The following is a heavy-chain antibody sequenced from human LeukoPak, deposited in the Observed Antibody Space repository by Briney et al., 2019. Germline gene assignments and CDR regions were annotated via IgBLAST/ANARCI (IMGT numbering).Heavy chain of an antibody. CDR2: IWSDGSNK. V-gene: IGHV3-33*08. CDR3: ASTGRRYYDSIDY. CDR1: GSGFTFSSSG. D-gene: IGHD3-22*01. Sequence: GGSLRLSCAASGSGFTFSSSGMHWVRQAPGKGLEWVALIWSDGSNKYYAGSVKGRFTISRDNSNNTLYLQMNSLRAEDTALYYCASTGRRYYDSIDYWGQGTLVTVSS. J-gene: IGHJ4*02.